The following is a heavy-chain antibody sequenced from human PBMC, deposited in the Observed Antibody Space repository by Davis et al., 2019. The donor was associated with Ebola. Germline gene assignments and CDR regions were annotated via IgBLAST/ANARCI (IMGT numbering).Heavy chain of an antibody. J-gene: IGHJ4*02. CDR1: GYSFTDDG. V-gene: IGHV1-18*01. CDR2: ISTYNGNT. Sequence: ASVKVSCKASGYSFTDDGISWVRQAPGQGLEWMGWISTYNGNTNYAQKVQGRITMTTDTSTSTAYMELRSLRSDDTARYYCARDVRGITGPSEYWGQGTLVTVSP. CDR3: ARDVRGITGPSEY. D-gene: IGHD1-1*01.